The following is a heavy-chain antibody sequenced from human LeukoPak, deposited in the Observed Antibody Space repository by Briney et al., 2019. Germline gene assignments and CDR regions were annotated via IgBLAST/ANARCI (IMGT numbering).Heavy chain of an antibody. CDR2: IYYSGST. J-gene: IGHJ3*02. V-gene: IGHV4-39*01. CDR1: GGSISSSSYY. CDR3: ARPYYDSSGERDAFDI. Sequence: PSETLSLTCTVSGGSISSSSYYWGWIRQPPGKGLEWIGSIYYSGSTYYNPSLKSRVTISVDTSKNQFSLKLSSVTAADTAVYYCARPYYDSSGERDAFDIWGQGTMVTVSS. D-gene: IGHD3-22*01.